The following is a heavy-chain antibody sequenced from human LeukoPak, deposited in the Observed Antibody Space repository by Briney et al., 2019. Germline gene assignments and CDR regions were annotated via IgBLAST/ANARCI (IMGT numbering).Heavy chain of an antibody. D-gene: IGHD3-3*01. CDR2: ISGSGGST. J-gene: IGHJ3*02. CDR3: AKDSGDFWSAYDAFDI. Sequence: PGGSLRLSCAASGFTFSSYAMSWVRQAPGKGLEGVSAISGSGGSTYYADSVKGRFTISRDKSKNTLYLQMNSLRAEDTAVYYCAKDSGDFWSAYDAFDIWGQGTMVTVSS. V-gene: IGHV3-23*01. CDR1: GFTFSSYA.